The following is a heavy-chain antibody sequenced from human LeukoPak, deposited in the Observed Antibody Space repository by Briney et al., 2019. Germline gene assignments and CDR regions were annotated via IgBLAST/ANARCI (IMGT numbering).Heavy chain of an antibody. CDR1: GYSISSGYY. D-gene: IGHD6-19*01. CDR3: ARHPAVADYYYYYYMDV. Sequence: SETLSLTCTVSGYSISSGYYWGWIRQPPGKGLEWIGSIYYSGSTYYNPSLKSRVTISVDTSKNQFSLKLSSVTAADTAVYYCARHPAVADYYYYYYMDVWGKGTTVTVSS. V-gene: IGHV4-38-2*02. CDR2: IYYSGST. J-gene: IGHJ6*03.